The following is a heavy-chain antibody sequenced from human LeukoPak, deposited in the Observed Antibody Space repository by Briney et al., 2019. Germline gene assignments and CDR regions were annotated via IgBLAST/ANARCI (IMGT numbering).Heavy chain of an antibody. Sequence: GGSLKLSCAASGFTFSGSPMHWVRQASGKGLEWVGRIKTKANSYSTAYAASVKGRFTISRDDSKNTAYLQMNRLKTEDTAVYYCTRLSNIHCSGGSCYFGYWGQGTLVTVSS. CDR2: IKTKANSYST. D-gene: IGHD2-15*01. CDR1: GFTFSGSP. V-gene: IGHV3-73*01. CDR3: TRLSNIHCSGGSCYFGY. J-gene: IGHJ4*02.